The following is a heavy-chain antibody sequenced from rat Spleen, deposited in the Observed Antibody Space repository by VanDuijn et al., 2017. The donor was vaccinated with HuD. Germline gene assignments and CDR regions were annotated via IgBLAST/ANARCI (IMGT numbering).Heavy chain of an antibody. Sequence: EVQLVESGGGLIQPGRSLKLSCVASGFTFKNYWMTWIRQAPTKGLEWVATISYDGSTTYYRDSVKGRFTISRDNAKSTLYLQMDSLRSEDTATYYCARHEDYSGLDYWGQGVMVTVSS. V-gene: IGHV5-29*01. CDR2: ISYDGSTT. D-gene: IGHD1-1*01. CDR1: GFTFKNYW. J-gene: IGHJ2*01. CDR3: ARHEDYSGLDY.